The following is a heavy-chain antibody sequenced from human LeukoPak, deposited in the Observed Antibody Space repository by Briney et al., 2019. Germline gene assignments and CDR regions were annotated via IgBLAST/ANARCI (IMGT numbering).Heavy chain of an antibody. Sequence: GRSLRLSCTASGFTFGDYAMSWVRQAPGKGLEWVGFIRSKAYGGTTEYAASVKGRFTISRDDSKSIAYLQMNSLKTEDTAVYYCTRDSSGPDALDIWGQGTMVTVSS. CDR2: IRSKAYGGTT. CDR1: GFTFGDYA. V-gene: IGHV3-49*04. D-gene: IGHD6-19*01. J-gene: IGHJ3*02. CDR3: TRDSSGPDALDI.